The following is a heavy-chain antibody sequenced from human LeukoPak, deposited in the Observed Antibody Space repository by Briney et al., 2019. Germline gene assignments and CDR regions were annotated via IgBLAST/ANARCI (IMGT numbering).Heavy chain of an antibody. CDR3: AKGASIAVAGIAFDI. CDR2: ISWNSGSI. Sequence: GGSLRLSCAASGFTFSNAWMSWVRQAPGKGLEWVSGISWNSGSIGYADSVKGRFTISRDNAKNSLYLQMNSLRAEDTALYYCAKGASIAVAGIAFDIWGQGTMVTVSS. V-gene: IGHV3-9*01. J-gene: IGHJ3*02. D-gene: IGHD6-19*01. CDR1: GFTFSNAW.